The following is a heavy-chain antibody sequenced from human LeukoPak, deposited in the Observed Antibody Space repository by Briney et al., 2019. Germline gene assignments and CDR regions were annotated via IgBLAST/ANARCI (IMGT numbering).Heavy chain of an antibody. CDR3: ARDVYSSGWPQAFDI. V-gene: IGHV1-69*13. J-gene: IGHJ3*02. CDR1: GGTFSSYA. Sequence: ASVKVSCKASGGTFSSYAISWVRQAPGQGLEWMGGIIPIFGTANYAQKFQGRVTITAGESTSTAYMELSSLRSEDTAVYYCARDVYSSGWPQAFDIWGQGTMVTVSS. CDR2: IIPIFGTA. D-gene: IGHD6-19*01.